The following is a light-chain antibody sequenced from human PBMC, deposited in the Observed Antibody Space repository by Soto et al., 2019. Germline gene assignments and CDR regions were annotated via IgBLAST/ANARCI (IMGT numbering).Light chain of an antibody. CDR3: QQYSSSPVT. Sequence: EIVLAQSPGTLSLSPGERATLSCRACQRVSNTYLAWYQQKPGQAPRLLIYGVSSRATGIPDRFSGSGSGTDFTLTISRLEPEDFAVYYCQQYSSSPVTFGGGTKVDIK. J-gene: IGKJ4*01. V-gene: IGKV3-20*01. CDR2: GVS. CDR1: QRVSNTY.